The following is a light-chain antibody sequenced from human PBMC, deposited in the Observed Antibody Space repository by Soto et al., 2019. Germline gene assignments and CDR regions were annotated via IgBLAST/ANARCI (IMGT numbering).Light chain of an antibody. CDR3: QQDKQWPPIT. CDR1: QDIGNS. Sequence: EIVMTQSPATLSVSPGERATLSCRASQDIGNSLGWYQQKPGQAPRRLIYGAFIRANDIPARFSGSGSGTGFTLTISSLQSEDSAVYYCQQDKQWPPITFGQGTRLEIK. CDR2: GAF. V-gene: IGKV3-15*01. J-gene: IGKJ5*01.